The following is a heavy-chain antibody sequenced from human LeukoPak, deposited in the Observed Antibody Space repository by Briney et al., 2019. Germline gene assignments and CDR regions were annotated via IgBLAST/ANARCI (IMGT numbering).Heavy chain of an antibody. V-gene: IGHV3-23*01. J-gene: IGHJ4*02. CDR1: GFTFSTYA. CDR3: ATDHGFHYGAYFDY. Sequence: GGSLRLSCAASGFTFSTYAMSWVRQPPGKGLEWVSAISGSGGRTYYADSVKGRFTISRDNSKNTLYLQMNSLRAEDTAVYYCATDHGFHYGAYFDYWGQGTLVTVSS. D-gene: IGHD4-17*01. CDR2: ISGSGGRT.